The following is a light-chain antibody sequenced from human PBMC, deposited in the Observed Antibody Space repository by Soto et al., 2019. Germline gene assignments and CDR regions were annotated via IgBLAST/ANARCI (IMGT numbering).Light chain of an antibody. Sequence: EIVLTQSPGTLSLSPGERATLSCRASQSVTSSYLAWYQQKPGQAPRLLIYGAFSRATGIPDRFSGSGSVTEITLTISRLEPDDFAVYYCQQYGSSRTFGGGTKVEIK. CDR1: QSVTSSY. V-gene: IGKV3-20*01. J-gene: IGKJ4*01. CDR2: GAF. CDR3: QQYGSSRT.